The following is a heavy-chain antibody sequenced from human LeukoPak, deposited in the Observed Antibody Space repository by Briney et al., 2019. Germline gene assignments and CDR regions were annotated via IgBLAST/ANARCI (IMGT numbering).Heavy chain of an antibody. J-gene: IGHJ4*02. D-gene: IGHD3-10*01. CDR3: ARGEGLEYLAPFDQ. CDR1: GYSFTNYW. Sequence: GESLKISCKGSGYSFTNYWIAWVRLMPGKGLEWMGIIYPDDSDTRYSPSFQGQVTISADKSISTAYMQWSSLKASDTAMYYCARGEGLEYLAPFDQWGQGTLVTVSS. CDR2: IYPDDSDT. V-gene: IGHV5-51*01.